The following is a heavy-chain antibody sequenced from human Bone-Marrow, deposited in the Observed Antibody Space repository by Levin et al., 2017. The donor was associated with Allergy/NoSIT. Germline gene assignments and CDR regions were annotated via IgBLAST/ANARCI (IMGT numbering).Heavy chain of an antibody. V-gene: IGHV1-46*01. CDR1: GNTFSNYF. CDR2: ISPSGVAT. CDR3: AGDRRVVVVGATGHSDGLDV. D-gene: IGHD2-15*01. Sequence: GESLKISCQASGNTFSNYFMHWVRQAPGQGLEWMGIISPSGVATDYAQRFQGRVRMTRDTSTSTVYLELSSLRTDDTATYYCAGDRRVVVVGATGHSDGLDVWGQGTTVIVS. J-gene: IGHJ6*02.